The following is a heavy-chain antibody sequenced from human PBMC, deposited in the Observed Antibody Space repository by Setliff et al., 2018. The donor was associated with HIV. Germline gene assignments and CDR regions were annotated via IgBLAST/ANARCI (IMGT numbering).Heavy chain of an antibody. J-gene: IGHJ4*02. Sequence: ASVKVSCKASGYTFTTYSMNWVRQAPGQGLEWMGWINTNTGNPTYAQGFTGRFVFSLDTSVSTAYLQISSLKAEDTAVYYCASRTTGMTFDYWGQGTLVTVSS. CDR2: INTNTGNP. D-gene: IGHD1-1*01. CDR1: GYTFTTYS. V-gene: IGHV7-4-1*02. CDR3: ASRTTGMTFDY.